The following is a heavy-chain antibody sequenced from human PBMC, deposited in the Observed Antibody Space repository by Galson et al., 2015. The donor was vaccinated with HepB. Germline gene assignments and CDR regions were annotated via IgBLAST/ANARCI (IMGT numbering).Heavy chain of an antibody. Sequence: SLRLSCAASGFTFSGSAMHWVRQASGKGLEWVGRMRSKANSYATAYAASVKGRFTISRDDSKNTAYLQMNSLKTEDTAVYYCKVRHASSDDYGVDYWGQGTLVTVSS. CDR2: MRSKANSYAT. V-gene: IGHV3-73*01. CDR3: KVRHASSDDYGVDY. J-gene: IGHJ4*02. D-gene: IGHD4-17*01. CDR1: GFTFSGSA.